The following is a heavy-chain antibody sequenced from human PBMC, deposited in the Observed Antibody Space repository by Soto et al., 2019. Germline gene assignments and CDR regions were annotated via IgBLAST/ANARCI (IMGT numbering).Heavy chain of an antibody. D-gene: IGHD3-16*01. V-gene: IGHV1-3*01. CDR3: ARDFYVGCGMDV. Sequence: ASVKVSCKASGYTFTSYAMHWVRQAPGQRLEWMGWINAGNGNTKYSQKFQGRVTITRDTSASTAYMELSSLRSEDKAVYYCARDFYVGCGMDVWGKGTTVTVSS. J-gene: IGHJ6*04. CDR1: GYTFTSYA. CDR2: INAGNGNT.